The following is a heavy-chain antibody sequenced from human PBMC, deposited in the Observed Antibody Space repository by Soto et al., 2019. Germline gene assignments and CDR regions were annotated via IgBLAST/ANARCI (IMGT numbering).Heavy chain of an antibody. V-gene: IGHV3-48*01. CDR2: ISSSSSTI. Sequence: GSLRLSCAASGFTFSSYSMNWVRQAPGKGLEWVSYISSSSSTIYYADSVKGRFTISRDNAKNSLYLQMNSLRAEDTAVYYCAREGSYCSSTSCYPEDYYYYMDVWGKGTTVTVSS. J-gene: IGHJ6*03. D-gene: IGHD2-2*01. CDR3: AREGSYCSSTSCYPEDYYYYMDV. CDR1: GFTFSSYS.